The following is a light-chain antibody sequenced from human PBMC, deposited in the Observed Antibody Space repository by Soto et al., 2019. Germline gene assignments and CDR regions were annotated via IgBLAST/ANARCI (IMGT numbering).Light chain of an antibody. CDR2: DVS. CDR3: SFSAASNNLV. CDR1: SSDVGDYNY. V-gene: IGLV2-8*01. J-gene: IGLJ1*01. Sequence: QSALTQPPSASGSPGQSVSISCTGTSSDVGDYNYVSWYQQHPGKAPKLMIYDVSERPSGVPDRFSASKSGNTASLTVSGLQAEDEADYYCSFSAASNNLVFGTGTKLTVL.